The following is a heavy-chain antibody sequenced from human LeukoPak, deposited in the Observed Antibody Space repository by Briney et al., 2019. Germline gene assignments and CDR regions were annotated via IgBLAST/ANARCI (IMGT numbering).Heavy chain of an antibody. V-gene: IGHV3-23*01. J-gene: IGHJ4*02. Sequence: PGGSLRLSCAASGFTFSNYAMTWVRQAPGKGLEWVSGISGSGSSTYYADSVKGRFTISRDNSKNTVYLQMNSLRVEDTALYYCVRSLDYWGQGTLVTVSS. CDR1: GFTFSNYA. CDR2: ISGSGSST. CDR3: VRSLDY.